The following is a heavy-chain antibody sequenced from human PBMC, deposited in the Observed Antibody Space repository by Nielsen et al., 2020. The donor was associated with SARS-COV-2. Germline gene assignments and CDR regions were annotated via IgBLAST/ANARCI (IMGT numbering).Heavy chain of an antibody. J-gene: IGHJ4*02. Sequence: SETLSLTCTVSGGSISSSSYYWGWIRQPPGKGLEWIGSIYYSGSTYYNPSLKSRVTISVDTSKNQFSLKLSSVTAADTAVYYCARRSGSYYFDYWGQGTLVTVSS. CDR3: ARRSGSYYFDY. CDR1: GGSISSSSYY. CDR2: IYYSGST. D-gene: IGHD1-26*01. V-gene: IGHV4-39*01.